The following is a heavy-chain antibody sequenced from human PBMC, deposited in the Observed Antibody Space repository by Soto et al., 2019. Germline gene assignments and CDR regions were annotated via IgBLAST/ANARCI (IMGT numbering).Heavy chain of an antibody. CDR3: ARSPSIAAAGPLFDY. Sequence: QVQLVQSGAEVKKPGSSVKVSCKASGGTFSSYAISWVRQAPGQGLEWMGGIIPIFGTTNYAQKFQGRVTITADESTSTAYMELGSLRSEDTAVYYCARSPSIAAAGPLFDYWGQGTLVTVSS. D-gene: IGHD6-13*01. CDR1: GGTFSSYA. J-gene: IGHJ4*02. V-gene: IGHV1-69*01. CDR2: IIPIFGTT.